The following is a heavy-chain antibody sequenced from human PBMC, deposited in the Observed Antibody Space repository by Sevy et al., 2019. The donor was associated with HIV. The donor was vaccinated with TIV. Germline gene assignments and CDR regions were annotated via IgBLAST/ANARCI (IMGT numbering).Heavy chain of an antibody. CDR2: IRPDGSDK. Sequence: GGSLRLSCAASGFTFSPYWMSWVRQAPGKGLEWVANIRPDGSDKYYVDSVKGRFIISRENAKNSLYLQMNSLRAEDTAMYYCARGVGLDCWGQGALVTVSS. J-gene: IGHJ4*02. V-gene: IGHV3-7*01. D-gene: IGHD1-26*01. CDR1: GFTFSPYW. CDR3: ARGVGLDC.